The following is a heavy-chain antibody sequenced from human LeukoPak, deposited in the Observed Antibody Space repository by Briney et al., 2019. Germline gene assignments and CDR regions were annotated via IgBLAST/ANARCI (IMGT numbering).Heavy chain of an antibody. J-gene: IGHJ6*02. CDR3: ARVSGYCSGGSCYGLPSHGMDV. Sequence: GASVKVSCKASGYTFTRYYMHRVRQAPGQGLEWMGIMNPSGGSTSYAQKFQGRVTMTRDTSTSTVYMELSSLRSEDTAVYYCARVSGYCSGGSCYGLPSHGMDVWGQGTTVTVSS. CDR2: MNPSGGST. CDR1: GYTFTRYY. V-gene: IGHV1-46*01. D-gene: IGHD2-15*01.